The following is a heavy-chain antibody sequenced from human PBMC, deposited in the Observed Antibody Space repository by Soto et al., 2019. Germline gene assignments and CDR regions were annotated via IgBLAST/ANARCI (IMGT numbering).Heavy chain of an antibody. CDR1: GGTFSSYA. CDR3: ARVGDSSGYYYYYYGMDV. CDR2: IIPIFGTA. D-gene: IGHD3-22*01. V-gene: IGHV1-69*13. Sequence: ASVKVSCKASGGTFSSYATSWVRQAPGQGLEWMGGIIPIFGTANYAQKFQGRVTITADESTSTAYMELSSLRSEDTAVYYCARVGDSSGYYYYYYGMDVWGQGTTVTVSS. J-gene: IGHJ6*02.